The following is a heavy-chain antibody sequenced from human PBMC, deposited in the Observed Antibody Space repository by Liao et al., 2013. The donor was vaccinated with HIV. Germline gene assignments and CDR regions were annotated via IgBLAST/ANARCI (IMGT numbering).Heavy chain of an antibody. CDR2: IYRSGRT. V-gene: IGHV4-59*12. CDR1: GGSISSYY. CDR3: ARDTALGGGPFDP. Sequence: QVQLQQWGAGLLKPSETLSLTCTVSGGSISSYYWTWIRQPPGKGLEWIGSIYRSGRTYYNPSLQSRLTTSVDRSKNQFSLKLRSVTAADTAVYFCARDTALGGGPFDPWGQGTLVTVSS. J-gene: IGHJ5*02. D-gene: IGHD2-21*02.